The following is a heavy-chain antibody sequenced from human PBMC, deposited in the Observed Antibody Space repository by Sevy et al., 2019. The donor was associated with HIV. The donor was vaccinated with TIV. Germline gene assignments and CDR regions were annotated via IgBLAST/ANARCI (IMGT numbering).Heavy chain of an antibody. J-gene: IGHJ4*02. CDR1: GFTFTNYG. CDR3: AKEWTLLGDWYGDFDY. Sequence: GGSLRLSCAASGFTFTNYGMHWVRQAPGKGLEWVSGISNSGANTYYADSVRGRFTVSRDNSKNTVYLQLNSLRAEDLAIYYSAKEWTLLGDWYGDFDYWGQGTLVTVSS. CDR2: ISNSGANT. D-gene: IGHD6-19*01. V-gene: IGHV3-23*01.